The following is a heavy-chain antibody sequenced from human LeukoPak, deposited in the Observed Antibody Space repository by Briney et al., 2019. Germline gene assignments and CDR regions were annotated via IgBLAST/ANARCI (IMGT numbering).Heavy chain of an antibody. CDR3: ASLYSSGWYAGDY. CDR1: GFTFSSYG. CDR2: IWYDGSNK. Sequence: GGSLRLSCAASGFTFSSYGMHWVRQAPGKGLEWVAVIWYDGSNKYYADSVKGRFTISRDNSKNTLYLQMNSLRAEDTAVYYCASLYSSGWYAGDYWGQGTLVTVSS. J-gene: IGHJ4*02. V-gene: IGHV3-33*01. D-gene: IGHD6-19*01.